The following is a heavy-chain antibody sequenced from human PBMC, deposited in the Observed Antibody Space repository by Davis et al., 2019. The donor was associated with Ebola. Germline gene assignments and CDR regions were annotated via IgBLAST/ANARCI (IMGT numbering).Heavy chain of an antibody. CDR3: AREYCSSTSCHKGDYYGMDV. D-gene: IGHD2-2*01. V-gene: IGHV1-24*01. CDR2: FDPEDGET. J-gene: IGHJ6*02. Sequence: ASVKVSCKVSGYTLTELSMHWVRQAPGKGLEWMGGFDPEDGETIYAQKFQGRVTMTEDTSTDTAYMELSSLRSEDTAVYYCAREYCSSTSCHKGDYYGMDVWGQGTTVTVSS. CDR1: GYTLTELS.